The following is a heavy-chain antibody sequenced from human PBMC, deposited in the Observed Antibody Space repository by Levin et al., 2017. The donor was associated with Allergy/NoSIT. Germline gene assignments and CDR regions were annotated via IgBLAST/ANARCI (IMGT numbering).Heavy chain of an antibody. CDR2: INHSGST. CDR3: ARDAAARFDP. CDR1: GGSFSGYY. J-gene: IGHJ5*02. V-gene: IGHV4-34*01. D-gene: IGHD6-13*01. Sequence: PSETLSLTCAVYGGSFSGYYWSWIRQPPGKGLEWIGEINHSGSTNYNPSLKSRVTISVDTSKNQFSLKLSSVTAADTAVYYCARDAAARFDPWGQGTLVTVSS.